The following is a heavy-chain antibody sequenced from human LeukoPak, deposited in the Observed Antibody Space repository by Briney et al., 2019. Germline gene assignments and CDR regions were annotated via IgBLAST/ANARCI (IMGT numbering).Heavy chain of an antibody. V-gene: IGHV1-8*01. Sequence: ASVKVSCKASGYTFTSYDINWVRQATGQGLEWMAWMNPNSGNTGYAQKFQGRVTMTTDTSTSTAYMELRSLRSDDTAVYYRAREGGFSVRAAWRYWGQGTLVTVSS. CDR3: AREGGFSVRAAWRY. CDR1: GYTFTSYD. J-gene: IGHJ4*02. CDR2: MNPNSGNT. D-gene: IGHD1-26*01.